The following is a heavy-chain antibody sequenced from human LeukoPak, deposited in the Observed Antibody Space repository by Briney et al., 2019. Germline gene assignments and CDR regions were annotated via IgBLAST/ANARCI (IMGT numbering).Heavy chain of an antibody. CDR3: AKNRAGNWFDP. V-gene: IGHV3-30*18. CDR1: EFTFSSYW. CDR2: ISYDGSNK. Sequence: GGSLRLSCAASEFTFSSYWMSWVRQAPGKGLEWVAVISYDGSNKYYADSVKGRFTISRDNSKNTLYLQMNSLRAEDTAVYYCAKNRAGNWFDPWGQGTLVTVSS. D-gene: IGHD1-14*01. J-gene: IGHJ5*02.